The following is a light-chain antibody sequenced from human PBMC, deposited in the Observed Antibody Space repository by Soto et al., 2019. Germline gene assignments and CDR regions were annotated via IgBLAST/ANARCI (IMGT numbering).Light chain of an antibody. CDR2: GAS. V-gene: IGKV3-15*01. J-gene: IGKJ1*01. Sequence: EILMTQSPATLSVSPGERVTLACRASQSVSSNLAWYQQKTGRAPRILIYGASTRATGMPARFSGSGSGTEFTLTLSRLQSEDFSVYYCQQYNNSPRTFGQGTKVDIK. CDR1: QSVSSN. CDR3: QQYNNSPRT.